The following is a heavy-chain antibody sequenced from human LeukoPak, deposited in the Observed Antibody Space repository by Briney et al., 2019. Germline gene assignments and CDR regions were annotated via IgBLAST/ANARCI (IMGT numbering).Heavy chain of an antibody. V-gene: IGHV3-48*01. CDR2: ISSSSSTI. CDR1: AVTSRGHW. J-gene: IGHJ6*04. CDR3: ARGLSGSLRFSPPGRPMDV. Sequence: PGGSLRLSCAASAVTSRGHWLTWVRQAPGKGLEWVSYISSSSSTIYYADSVKGRFTISRDNAKNSLYLQMNSLRAEDTAVYYCARGLSGSLRFSPPGRPMDVWGKGTTVTVSS. D-gene: IGHD3-3*01.